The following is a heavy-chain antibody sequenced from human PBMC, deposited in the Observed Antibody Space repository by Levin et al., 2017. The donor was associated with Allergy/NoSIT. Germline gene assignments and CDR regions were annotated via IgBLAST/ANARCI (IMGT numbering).Heavy chain of an antibody. CDR2: INPNSGGT. D-gene: IGHD2-2*01. J-gene: IGHJ4*02. V-gene: IGHV1-2*02. Sequence: GESLKISCKASGYTFTGYYMHWVRQAPGQGLEWMGWINPNSGGTNYAQKFQGRVTMTRDTSISTAYMELSRLRSDDTAVYYCARGPVVPAATHTFDYWGQGTLVTVSS. CDR1: GYTFTGYY. CDR3: ARGPVVPAATHTFDY.